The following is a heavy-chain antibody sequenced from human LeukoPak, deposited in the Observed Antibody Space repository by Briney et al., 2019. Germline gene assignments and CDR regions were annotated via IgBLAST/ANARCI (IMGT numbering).Heavy chain of an antibody. V-gene: IGHV4-4*02. CDR3: AREGGFYRPLDY. CDR1: GGXVTSTNC. D-gene: IGHD3-3*01. CDR2: VHLDGRT. J-gene: IGHJ4*02. Sequence: SETLSLTCDVSGGXVTSTNCWTWVRQPPGKDLEWIEDVHLDGRTNYNPSLKSRLIMSMDLPENHISLKLTSLTAADTAVYYCAREGGFYRPLDYSGQGTLVTVSS.